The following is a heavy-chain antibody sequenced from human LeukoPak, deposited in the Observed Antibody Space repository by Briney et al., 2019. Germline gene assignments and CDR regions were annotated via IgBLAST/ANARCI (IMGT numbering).Heavy chain of an antibody. CDR3: AKGPDYDFLTPIDH. J-gene: IGHJ4*02. CDR1: GGTFSSYA. Sequence: SVKVSCKASGGTFSSYAISWVRQAPGQGLEWMGGIIPIFGTANYAQKFQGRVTITADKSTSTAYMELSSLRSEDMALYYCAKGPDYDFLTPIDHWGQGTLVTVSS. D-gene: IGHD3-9*01. V-gene: IGHV1-69*06. CDR2: IIPIFGTA.